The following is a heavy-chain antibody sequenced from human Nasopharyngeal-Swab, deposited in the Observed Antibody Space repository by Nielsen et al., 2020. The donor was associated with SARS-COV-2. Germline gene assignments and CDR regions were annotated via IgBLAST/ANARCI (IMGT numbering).Heavy chain of an antibody. J-gene: IGHJ6*03. CDR2: IWTDGSDI. Sequence: GGSLRLSCAVSGITFRTHGMHWVRQAPGKGLEWVAVIWTDGSDIYYADSVKGRVTISRDNSKNTLYLQMNSLRPEDTAVYYCARNGLTNNYFYMDVWGKGTTVSVSS. CDR1: GITFRTHG. V-gene: IGHV3-33*01. CDR3: ARNGLTNNYFYMDV. D-gene: IGHD1-1*01.